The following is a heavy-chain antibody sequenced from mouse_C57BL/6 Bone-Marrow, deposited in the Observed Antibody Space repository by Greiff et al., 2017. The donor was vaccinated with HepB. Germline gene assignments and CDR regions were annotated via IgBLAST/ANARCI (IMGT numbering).Heavy chain of an antibody. CDR2: IWSGGST. V-gene: IGHV2-4*01. CDR3: AKRGLGLAMDY. D-gene: IGHD3-3*01. Sequence: VQGVESGPGLVQPSQSLSITCTVSGFSLTSYGVHWVRQPPGKGLEWLGVIWSGGSTDYNAAFISRLSISKDNSKSQVFFKMNSLQADDTAIYYCAKRGLGLAMDYWGQGTSVTVSS. CDR1: GFSLTSYG. J-gene: IGHJ4*01.